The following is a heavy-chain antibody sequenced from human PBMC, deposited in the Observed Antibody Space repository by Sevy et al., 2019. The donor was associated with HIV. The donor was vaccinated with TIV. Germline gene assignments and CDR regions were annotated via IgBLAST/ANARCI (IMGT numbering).Heavy chain of an antibody. V-gene: IGHV3-33*01. Sequence: GGSLRLSCAASGFTFSSYGMHWVRQGPGKGLEWVAVIWFDGSNTYYADSVKGRFTISRDIAKNTLHLQMNSLRAEDTAVYYCARDLEFYDSGDYGPAFMPDYWRQGTLVTVSS. J-gene: IGHJ4*02. CDR2: IWFDGSNT. D-gene: IGHD4-17*01. CDR3: ARDLEFYDSGDYGPAFMPDY. CDR1: GFTFSSYG.